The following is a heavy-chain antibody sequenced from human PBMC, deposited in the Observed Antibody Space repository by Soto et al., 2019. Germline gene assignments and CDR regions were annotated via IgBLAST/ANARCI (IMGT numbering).Heavy chain of an antibody. CDR2: IYYSGDT. CDR3: ASLQVPGNFDY. J-gene: IGHJ4*02. CDR1: GGSIRSSNYY. Sequence: SETLSLTCTVSGGSIRSSNYYWAWVRQPPGKGLEWLANIYYSGDTYFHPSLRSRLTVSVDTSKNQFSLKLSSLTAADTAMYYCASLQVPGNFDYWGQGTLVTVSS. D-gene: IGHD6-13*01. V-gene: IGHV4-39*01.